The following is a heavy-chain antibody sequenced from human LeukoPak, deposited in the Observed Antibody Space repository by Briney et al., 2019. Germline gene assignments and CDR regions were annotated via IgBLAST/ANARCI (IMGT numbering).Heavy chain of an antibody. CDR2: IYYSGST. V-gene: IGHV4-59*01. D-gene: IGHD3-16*02. J-gene: IGHJ4*02. CDR3: ARGYYDYVWGSYRIHFDY. CDR1: GGSISSYY. Sequence: AETLSLTCTVSGGSISSYYGSWIRQPPGKGREWMVYIYYSGSTNHNPSLKSRVTISVDTSKNQFSLKLSSVTAADTAVYYCARGYYDYVWGSYRIHFDYWGQGTLVTVSS.